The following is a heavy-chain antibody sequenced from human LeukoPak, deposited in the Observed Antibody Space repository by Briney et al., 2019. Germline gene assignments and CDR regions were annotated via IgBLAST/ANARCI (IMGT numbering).Heavy chain of an antibody. CDR1: GYTFTGYY. J-gene: IGHJ4*02. CDR2: INPNSGGT. CDR3: ASNPLEWELPLDY. Sequence: ASVKVSCKASGYTFTGYYMHWVRQAPGQGLEWMGWINPNSGGTNYAQKFQGRFTMTRDTSISTAYMELSRLRSDDTAVYYCASNPLEWELPLDYWGQGTLVTVSS. D-gene: IGHD1-26*01. V-gene: IGHV1-2*02.